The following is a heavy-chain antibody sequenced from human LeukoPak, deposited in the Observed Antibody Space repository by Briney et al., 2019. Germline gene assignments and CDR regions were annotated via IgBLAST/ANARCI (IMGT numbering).Heavy chain of an antibody. CDR3: VKGGHKLDIQTTHYYYGLDV. J-gene: IGHJ6*02. Sequence: GGSLRLSCVASGFTLSDHWMYWVRQGPSRGLAHVSRVESDASRTTYADSVKGRFTISRDDAKNTMYLQMNNLRVEDTAVYYCVKGGHKLDIQTTHYYYGLDVWGQGTTVAVS. V-gene: IGHV3-74*03. D-gene: IGHD5-12*01. CDR1: GFTLSDHW. CDR2: VESDASRT.